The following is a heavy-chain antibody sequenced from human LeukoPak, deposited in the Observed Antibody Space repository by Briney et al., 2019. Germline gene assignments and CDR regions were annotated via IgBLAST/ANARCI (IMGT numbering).Heavy chain of an antibody. CDR3: ARALHYYFDWSSQSDAFDI. V-gene: IGHV4-34*01. J-gene: IGHJ3*02. CDR1: GGSFRGYY. Sequence: SETLSLTCAVYGGSFRGYYWRWIRQPPGKGLEWIGEINHSGSTNYNPSLKSRVTISVDTSKNQFSLKLSSVTAADTAVYYCARALHYYFDWSSQSDAFDIWGQGTMVTVSS. CDR2: INHSGST. D-gene: IGHD3-9*01.